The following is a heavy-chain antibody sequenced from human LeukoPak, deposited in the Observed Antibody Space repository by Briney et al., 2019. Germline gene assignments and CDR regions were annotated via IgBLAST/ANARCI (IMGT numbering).Heavy chain of an antibody. CDR2: ISAYSGDT. CDR1: GYTFTSYG. V-gene: IGHV1-18*01. Sequence: ASVKVSCKASGYTFTSYGISWVRQAPGQGLEWMGRISAYSGDTNSAQNLQGRVTMTTDTSTSTAYMELRSLRSDDTAVYYCARDGSGTYSFDYWGQGTLVTVSS. D-gene: IGHD1-26*01. J-gene: IGHJ4*02. CDR3: ARDGSGTYSFDY.